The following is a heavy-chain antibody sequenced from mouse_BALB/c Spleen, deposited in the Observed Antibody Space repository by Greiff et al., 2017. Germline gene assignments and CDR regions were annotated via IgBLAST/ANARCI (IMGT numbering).Heavy chain of an antibody. V-gene: IGHV2-6-4*01. CDR1: GFSLSRYS. J-gene: IGHJ4*01. Sequence: QVQLKESGPGLVAPSQSLSITCTVSGFSLSRYSVHWVRQPPGKGLEWLGMIWGGGSTDYNSALKSRLSIRKDNSKSQVFLKMNSLQTDDTAMYYCARPRSYYGNSGAMDYWGQGTSVTVSS. CDR3: ARPRSYYGNSGAMDY. CDR2: IWGGGST. D-gene: IGHD2-10*01.